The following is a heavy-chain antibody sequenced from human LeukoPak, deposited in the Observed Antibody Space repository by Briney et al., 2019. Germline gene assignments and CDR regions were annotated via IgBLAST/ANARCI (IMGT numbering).Heavy chain of an antibody. J-gene: IGHJ3*02. D-gene: IGHD2-2*01. V-gene: IGHV1-69*13. CDR2: IIPIFGTA. CDR3: ARAACSSTSCYWSAFDI. CDR1: GGTFSSYA. Sequence: ASVKVSCKASGGTFSSYAISWVRQAPGQGLEWMGGIIPIFGTANYAQKFQGRVTITADESTSTAYMELSSLRSEDTAVYYCARAACSSTSCYWSAFDIWGQGTMVTVSS.